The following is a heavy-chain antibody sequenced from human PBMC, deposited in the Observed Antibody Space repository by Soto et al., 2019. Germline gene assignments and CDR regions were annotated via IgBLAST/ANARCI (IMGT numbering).Heavy chain of an antibody. CDR1: GFTFSSYG. D-gene: IGHD3-22*01. Sequence: GGSLRLSCAASGFTFSSYGMHWVRQAPGKGLEWVAVISYDGSNKYYADSVKGRFTISRDNSKNTLYLQMNSLRAEDTAVYYCAREFFTKSLYYYDSSGPWGQGTLVTVSS. J-gene: IGHJ4*02. CDR2: ISYDGSNK. CDR3: AREFFTKSLYYYDSSGP. V-gene: IGHV3-30*03.